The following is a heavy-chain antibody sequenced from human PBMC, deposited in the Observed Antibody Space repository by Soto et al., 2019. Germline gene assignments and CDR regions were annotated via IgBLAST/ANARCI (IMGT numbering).Heavy chain of an antibody. J-gene: IGHJ4*02. CDR2: VFYTGFT. CDR3: ASSQKGYNWNYFDH. V-gene: IGHV4-39*01. CDR1: GGSISGSYYY. D-gene: IGHD1-20*01. Sequence: PSETQSLTCAVSGGSISGSYYYWGWLRQSSGRGPEWIGSVFYTGFTSYNPSLESRVSVSVDTSKNQFSLKVSAVTAADTAVYYCASSQKGYNWNYFDHWGQGALVTVSS.